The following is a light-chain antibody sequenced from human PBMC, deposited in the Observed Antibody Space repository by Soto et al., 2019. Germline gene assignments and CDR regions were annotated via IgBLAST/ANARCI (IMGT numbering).Light chain of an antibody. V-gene: IGLV9-49*01. CDR1: SGNSKYK. Sequence: QSVLTQPPSASASLGAWVTITCTLNSGNSKYKVVWYQQRPGKGPRFAIRVGTGGIVGDKGDGIADRVSVLGSGLSRYLAIENIQVEDESDYHCGAADWSGSKPVRVFGGGTKLTVL. CDR2: VGTGGIVG. CDR3: GAADWSGSKPVRV. J-gene: IGLJ2*01.